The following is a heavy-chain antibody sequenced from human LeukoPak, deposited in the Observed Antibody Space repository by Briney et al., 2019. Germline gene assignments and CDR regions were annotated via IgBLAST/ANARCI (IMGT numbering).Heavy chain of an antibody. V-gene: IGHV4-4*07. Sequence: SETLSLTCTVSGGSISSYYWSWIRQPAGKGLEWIGRIYTSGSTNYNPSLKSRVTMSVDTSKNQFSLKLSSVTAADTAVYYCARGWNDGHYYYGMDVWGQGTTVTVSS. CDR1: GGSISSYY. D-gene: IGHD1-1*01. J-gene: IGHJ6*02. CDR2: IYTSGST. CDR3: ARGWNDGHYYYGMDV.